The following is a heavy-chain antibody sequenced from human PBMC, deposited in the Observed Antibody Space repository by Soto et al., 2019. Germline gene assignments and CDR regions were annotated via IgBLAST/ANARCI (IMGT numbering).Heavy chain of an antibody. CDR1: GGSISGCY. V-gene: IGHV4-59*01. CDR3: TRDGDGRMTTNPYYYYGMDV. J-gene: IGHJ6*02. Sequence: PSETLAITGSLRGGSISGCYCSWILQPPGKALEWIGIVYYSGGAKYNPSVKRRVSISVDTSKNQFSLNLSSVTAADTAVYYCTRDGDGRMTTNPYYYYGMDVWGPGITVTVSS. CDR2: VYYSGGA. D-gene: IGHD2-21*02.